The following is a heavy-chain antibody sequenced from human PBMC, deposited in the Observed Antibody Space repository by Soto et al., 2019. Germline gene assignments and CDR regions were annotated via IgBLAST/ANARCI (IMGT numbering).Heavy chain of an antibody. D-gene: IGHD6-13*01. Sequence: GASVKVSCTASGYTFTSYGISWVRQAPGQGLEWMGWISAYNGNTNYAQKLQGRVTMTTDTSTSTAYMELRSLRSDDTAVYYCARDKVGSAAAHFYYYYYGMDVWGQGTTVTVSS. CDR1: GYTFTSYG. V-gene: IGHV1-18*01. J-gene: IGHJ6*02. CDR2: ISAYNGNT. CDR3: ARDKVGSAAAHFYYYYYGMDV.